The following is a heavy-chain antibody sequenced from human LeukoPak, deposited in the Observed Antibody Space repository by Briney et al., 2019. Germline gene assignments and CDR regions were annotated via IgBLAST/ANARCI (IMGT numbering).Heavy chain of an antibody. V-gene: IGHV4-30-4*01. D-gene: IGHD5-24*01. J-gene: IGHJ4*02. CDR2: IYYSGST. CDR1: GGSISSGDYY. Sequence: SETLSLTCTVSGGSISSGDYYWSWIRQPPGKGLEWIGYIYYSGSTYYNPSLKSRVTISVDTSKNQFSLKLSSVTAADTAVYYCAIPPVEMATIRPVEYFDYWGQGTLVTVPS. CDR3: AIPPVEMATIRPVEYFDY.